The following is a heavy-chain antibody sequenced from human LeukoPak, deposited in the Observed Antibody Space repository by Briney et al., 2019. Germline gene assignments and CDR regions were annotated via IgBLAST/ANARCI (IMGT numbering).Heavy chain of an antibody. CDR2: IYYSGST. D-gene: IGHD2-2*01. CDR1: GGSISSGDYY. Sequence: SETLSLTCTDSGGSISSGDYYWSWIRQPPGKGLEWIGYIYYSGSTYYNPSLKSRVTISVDTSKNQFSLKLSSVTAADTAVYYCARESYPSWFDPWGQGTLVTVSS. V-gene: IGHV4-30-4*02. CDR3: ARESYPSWFDP. J-gene: IGHJ5*02.